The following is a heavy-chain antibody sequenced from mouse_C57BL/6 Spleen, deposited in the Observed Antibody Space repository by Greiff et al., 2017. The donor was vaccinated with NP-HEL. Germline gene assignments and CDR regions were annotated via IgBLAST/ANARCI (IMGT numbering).Heavy chain of an antibody. J-gene: IGHJ4*01. D-gene: IGHD3-1*01. CDR1: GYTFTSYW. CDR3: ARYRGPYYAMDY. V-gene: IGHV1-69*01. CDR2: IDPSDSYT. Sequence: QVQLQQPGAELVMPGASVKLSCKASGYTFTSYWMHWVKQRPGQGLEWIGEIDPSDSYTNYNQKFKGKSTLTVDKSSSTAYMQLSSLTSEDSAVYYCARYRGPYYAMDYWGQGTSVTVSS.